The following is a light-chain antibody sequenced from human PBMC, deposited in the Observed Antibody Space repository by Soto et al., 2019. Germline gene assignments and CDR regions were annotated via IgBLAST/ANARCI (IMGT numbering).Light chain of an antibody. CDR1: SSDVGSYNL. J-gene: IGLJ1*01. Sequence: QSALTQPASVSGSPGQSITISCTGTSSDVGSYNLVSWYQQHAGKAPKLMISEVTKRPSGVSNRFSGAKSGNTASLTISGLQTEDDTDYYCCSYAGTSTYYVFGTGTKLTVL. CDR2: EVT. V-gene: IGLV2-23*02. CDR3: CSYAGTSTYYV.